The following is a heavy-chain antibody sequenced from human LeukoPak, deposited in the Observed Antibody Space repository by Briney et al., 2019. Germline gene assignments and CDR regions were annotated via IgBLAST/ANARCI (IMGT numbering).Heavy chain of an antibody. Sequence: SETLSLTCTVCGGSISSYYWSWIRQPPGKGLEWIGYIYYSGSTNYNPSLKSRVTISVDTSKNQFSLKLSSVTAADTAVYYCARSPNGGNSDYWGQGTLVTVSS. CDR1: GGSISSYY. J-gene: IGHJ4*02. CDR3: ARSPNGGNSDY. CDR2: IYYSGST. V-gene: IGHV4-59*08. D-gene: IGHD4-23*01.